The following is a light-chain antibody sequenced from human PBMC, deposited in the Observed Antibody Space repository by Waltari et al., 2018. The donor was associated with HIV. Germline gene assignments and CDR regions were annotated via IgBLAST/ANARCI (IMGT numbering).Light chain of an antibody. CDR1: SGSVASNY. CDR3: QSYDNIGPVV. V-gene: IGLV6-57*04. CDR2: EDY. Sequence: FMLTQPHSVSESPGKTVTISCTRSSGSVASNYVQLYQQRPGSAPTIVIYEDYQRPSGVSDRFSGSIDSSSNSASLTISGLKTEDEADYYCQSYDNIGPVVFGGGTKLTVL. J-gene: IGLJ2*01.